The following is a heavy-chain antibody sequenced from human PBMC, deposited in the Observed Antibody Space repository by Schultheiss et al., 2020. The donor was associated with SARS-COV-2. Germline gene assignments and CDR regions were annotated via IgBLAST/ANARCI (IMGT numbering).Heavy chain of an antibody. D-gene: IGHD4/OR15-4a*01. CDR3: ARLVLTDHDAFDI. CDR1: GGSISSYYW. CDR2: IYWNDDK. J-gene: IGHJ3*02. V-gene: IGHV2-5*01. Sequence: TLSLTCTVSGGSISSYYWSWIRQPPGKGLEWLALIYWNDDKRYSPSLKSRLTISKDTSKNQVVLTMTNMDPVDTATYYCARLVLTDHDAFDIWGQGTMVTVSS.